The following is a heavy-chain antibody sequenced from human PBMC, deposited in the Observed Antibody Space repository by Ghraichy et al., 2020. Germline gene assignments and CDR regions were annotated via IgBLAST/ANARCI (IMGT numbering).Heavy chain of an antibody. Sequence: LSLTCAASGFTFSSYWMHWVRQAPGKGLVWVSRINSDGSSTSYADSVKGRFTISRDNAKNTLYLQMNSLRAEDTAVYYCARVTHYYYYYYMDVWGKGNTVTVYS. CDR3: ARVTHYYYYYYMDV. J-gene: IGHJ6*03. CDR2: INSDGSST. V-gene: IGHV3-74*01. CDR1: GFTFSSYW.